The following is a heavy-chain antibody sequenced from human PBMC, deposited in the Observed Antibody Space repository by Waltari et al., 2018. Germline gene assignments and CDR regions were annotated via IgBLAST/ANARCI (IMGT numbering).Heavy chain of an antibody. CDR2: LRSEAYGVTP. CDR1: GFSFSEYG. Sequence: EVQLVESGGRLVQPGRSLRLSCATSGFSFSEYGISWFRHVPGKGLEWVCFLRSEAYGVTPEYAASVRGRFTISRDDSKGLAYLQMNNLRTEDTAVYYCNGRDDYNGGHWGQGTLVTVSS. D-gene: IGHD4-4*01. CDR3: NGRDDYNGGH. J-gene: IGHJ4*02. V-gene: IGHV3-49*03.